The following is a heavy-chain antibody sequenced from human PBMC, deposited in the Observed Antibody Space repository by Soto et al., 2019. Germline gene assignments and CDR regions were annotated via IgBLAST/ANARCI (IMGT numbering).Heavy chain of an antibody. J-gene: IGHJ4*02. CDR2: INAGNGNT. CDR3: ARGPGYCSGGSCYVKFFDY. D-gene: IGHD2-15*01. V-gene: IGHV1-3*01. CDR1: GYTFTSYA. Sequence: QVQLVQSGAEVKKPGASVKVSCKASGYTFTSYAMHWVRQAPGQRLEWMGWINAGNGNTKYSQKFQGRVTITGDTSASTAYMELSSLRSEDTAVYYCARGPGYCSGGSCYVKFFDYWGQGTLVTVSS.